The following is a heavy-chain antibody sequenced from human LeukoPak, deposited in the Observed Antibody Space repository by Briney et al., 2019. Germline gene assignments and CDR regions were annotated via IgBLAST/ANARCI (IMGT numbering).Heavy chain of an antibody. J-gene: IGHJ6*02. CDR1: GVSISSSEW. D-gene: IGHD5-12*01. V-gene: IGHV4-4*02. CDR2: IHRDGRT. Sequence: PSGTLSLTCAVSGVSISSSEWWIWVRQPPGQGLEWIGEIHRDGRTRYNPSLKSRVTISVDTSKNQFSLKLSSVTAADTAVYYCARQGGYEYYYYYYGMDVWGQGTTVTVSS. CDR3: ARQGGYEYYYYYYGMDV.